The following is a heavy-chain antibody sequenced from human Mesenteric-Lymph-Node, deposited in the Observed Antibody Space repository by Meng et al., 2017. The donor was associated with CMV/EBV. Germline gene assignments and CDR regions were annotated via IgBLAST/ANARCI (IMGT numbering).Heavy chain of an antibody. V-gene: IGHV3-11*04. CDR3: ARLYFYGMDV. D-gene: IGHD2-15*01. J-gene: IGHJ6*02. Sequence: GGSLRLSCAASGFTFSDYYMSWVRQAPGKGLEWVSHISSSSTSIYYADSVKGRFTISRDNAKNSLYLQMNSLRAEDTAVYYCARLYFYGMDVWGQGTTVTVSS. CDR2: ISSSSTSI. CDR1: GFTFSDYY.